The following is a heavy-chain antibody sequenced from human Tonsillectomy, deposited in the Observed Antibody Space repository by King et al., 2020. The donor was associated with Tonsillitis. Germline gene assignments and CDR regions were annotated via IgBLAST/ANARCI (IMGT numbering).Heavy chain of an antibody. CDR1: GFTFSSYS. V-gene: IGHV3-48*01. CDR3: AREQRVSVLMGYALNRTRIGYGMDV. CDR2: SSSTSRI. J-gene: IGHJ6*02. D-gene: IGHD2-8*01. Sequence: VQLVESGGGLVQPGGSLRLSCAASGFTFSSYSMNWVRQAPGKGLEWVSHSSSTSRIYYADSVKGRFTVSRDNAKNSLYLQMNSLRAEDTAVYYCAREQRVSVLMGYALNRTRIGYGMDVWGQGTTVTVSS.